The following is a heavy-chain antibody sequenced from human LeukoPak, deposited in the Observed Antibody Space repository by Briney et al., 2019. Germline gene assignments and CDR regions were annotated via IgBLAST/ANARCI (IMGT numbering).Heavy chain of an antibody. CDR1: GFTFSNYG. Sequence: PGGSLRLSCAASGFTFSNYGMSWVRQAPGKGLEWVSVIRGSGGGTYYADSVKGRFTISRDNSKNTVYLQMNSLRAEDTAVYYCVKARMPHCGTDCLESWGQGTLFTVSS. D-gene: IGHD2-21*02. CDR3: VKARMPHCGTDCLES. CDR2: IRGSGGGT. V-gene: IGHV3-23*01. J-gene: IGHJ4*02.